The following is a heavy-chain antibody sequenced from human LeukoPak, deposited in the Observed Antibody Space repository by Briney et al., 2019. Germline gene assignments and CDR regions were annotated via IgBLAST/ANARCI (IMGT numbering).Heavy chain of an antibody. Sequence: GGSLRLSCAASGFTFNTYWMHWVRQAPGKGLVWVARVNREGTTTTYADSVKGRFTISRDNAKNSLYLQMNSLRVEDTAVYYCARARWLAKPYDPGTNVYWGQGTLVTVSS. J-gene: IGHJ4*02. CDR3: ARARWLAKPYDPGTNVY. D-gene: IGHD6-19*01. V-gene: IGHV3-74*03. CDR1: GFTFNTYW. CDR2: VNREGTTT.